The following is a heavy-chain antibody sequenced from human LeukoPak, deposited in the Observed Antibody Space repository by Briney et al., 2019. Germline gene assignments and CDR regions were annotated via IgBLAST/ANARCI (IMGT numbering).Heavy chain of an antibody. D-gene: IGHD2-2*01. CDR1: GFTFDDYA. CDR3: AKDIRSSTSCGNDY. CDR2: VTWNSGGI. V-gene: IGHV3-9*01. J-gene: IGHJ4*02. Sequence: PGGSLRLSCAASGFTFDDYAMHWVRQAPGKGLEWVSGVTWNSGGIDYADTVKGRFTISRDNAKNSLYLQMNSLRPEDTALYYCAKDIRSSTSCGNDYWGQGTLVTVSS.